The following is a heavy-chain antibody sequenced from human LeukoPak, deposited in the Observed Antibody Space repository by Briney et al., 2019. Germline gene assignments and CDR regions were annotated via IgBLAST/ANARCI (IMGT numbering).Heavy chain of an antibody. CDR3: AIGPGNIAAAGSDY. J-gene: IGHJ4*02. V-gene: IGHV1-69*13. Sequence: SVKVSGKASGGTFSSYAISWVRQAPGQGLEWMGGIIPIFGTANYAQKFQGRVTITADESTSTAYMELSSLRSEDTAVYYCAIGPGNIAAAGSDYWGQGTLVTVSS. CDR1: GGTFSSYA. CDR2: IIPIFGTA. D-gene: IGHD6-13*01.